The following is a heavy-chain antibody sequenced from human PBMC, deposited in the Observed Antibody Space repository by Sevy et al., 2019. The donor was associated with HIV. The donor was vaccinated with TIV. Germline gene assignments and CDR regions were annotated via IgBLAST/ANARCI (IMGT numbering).Heavy chain of an antibody. J-gene: IGHJ4*02. CDR1: GFTSGSFY. Sequence: GGSLRLSCAASGFTSGSFYMHWVRQTPKKGLVWVSNINSDGRLSNYADSVKGRFIVSRDNAKNTQHLQMTSLGAEDTAVYYCAIGSAGTAQHWGKGILVTVSS. V-gene: IGHV3-74*01. CDR2: INSDGRLS. D-gene: IGHD6-19*01. CDR3: AIGSAGTAQH.